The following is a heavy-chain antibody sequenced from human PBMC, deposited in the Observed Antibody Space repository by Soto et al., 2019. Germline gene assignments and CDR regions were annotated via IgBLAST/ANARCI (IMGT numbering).Heavy chain of an antibody. Sequence: SETLSLTCTVSGGSISSYSWSWILQPPGKGLEWIGYIYHSGSTYYNPSLKSRVTISVDRSKNQFSLKLSSVTAADTAVYYCARDALSRDSIWGQGTLVTVSS. CDR1: GGSISSYS. CDR3: ARDALSRDSI. CDR2: IYHSGST. D-gene: IGHD3-22*01. V-gene: IGHV4-59*12. J-gene: IGHJ4*02.